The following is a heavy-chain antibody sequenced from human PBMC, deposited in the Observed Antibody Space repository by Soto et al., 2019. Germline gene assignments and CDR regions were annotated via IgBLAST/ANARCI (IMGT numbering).Heavy chain of an antibody. CDR3: ARGSSNYDFWSGQPSRSWFDP. Sequence: SETLSLTCAVYGGSFGGYYWSWIRQPPGKGLEWIGEINHSGSTNYNPSLKSRVTISVDTSKNQFSLKLSAVTAADTAVYYCARGSSNYDFWSGQPSRSWFDPWGQGTLVTVSS. D-gene: IGHD3-3*01. J-gene: IGHJ5*02. CDR2: INHSGST. CDR1: GGSFGGYY. V-gene: IGHV4-34*01.